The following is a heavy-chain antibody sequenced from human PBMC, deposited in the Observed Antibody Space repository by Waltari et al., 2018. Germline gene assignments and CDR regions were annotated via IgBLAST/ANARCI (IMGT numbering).Heavy chain of an antibody. CDR3: ASAIRFLEGWFDP. J-gene: IGHJ5*02. Sequence: QVQLQQWGAGLLKPSETLSLTCAVYGGSFSGYYWSWIRQPPGKGLEWIGEINHSGSTNYNPSLKSRVTISVDTSKNQFSLKLSSVTAADTAVYYCASAIRFLEGWFDPWGQGTLVTVSS. V-gene: IGHV4-34*01. D-gene: IGHD3-3*01. CDR2: INHSGST. CDR1: GGSFSGYY.